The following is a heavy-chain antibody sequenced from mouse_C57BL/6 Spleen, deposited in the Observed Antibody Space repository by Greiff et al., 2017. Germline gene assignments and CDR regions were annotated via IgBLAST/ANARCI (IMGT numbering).Heavy chain of an antibody. V-gene: IGHV1-22*01. Sequence: VQLKQSGPELVKPGASVKMSCKASGYTFTDYNMHWVKQSHGKSLEWIGYINPNNGGTSYNQKFKGKATLTVNKSSSTAYMELRSLTSEDSAVYYCARSLYYGSSLYYFDYWGQGTTLTVSS. CDR1: GYTFTDYN. CDR2: INPNNGGT. D-gene: IGHD1-1*01. J-gene: IGHJ2*01. CDR3: ARSLYYGSSLYYFDY.